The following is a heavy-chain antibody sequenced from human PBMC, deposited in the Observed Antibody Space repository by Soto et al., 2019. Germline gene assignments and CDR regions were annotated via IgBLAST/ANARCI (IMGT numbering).Heavy chain of an antibody. V-gene: IGHV2-70*04. J-gene: IGHJ4*02. CDR2: IDWDDDK. CDR3: AHSRGFGELTLDY. D-gene: IGHD3-10*01. Sequence: ESGPTLVNPTQTLTLTCTFSGFSLSSKGMRVSWIRQPPGKALEWLARIDWDDDKFYSPSLRTRLTISKDTSKNQVVLTMTNVDPKDTATYYCAHSRGFGELTLDYWGQGTLVTVSS. CDR1: GFSLSSKGMR.